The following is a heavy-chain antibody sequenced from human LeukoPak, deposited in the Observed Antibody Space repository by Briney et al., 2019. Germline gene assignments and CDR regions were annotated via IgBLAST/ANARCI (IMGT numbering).Heavy chain of an antibody. Sequence: GRSLRLSCAASGFTFSSYWMHSVRQAPGKGLEWVSGINWNGGSTGYADSVKGRFTISRDNAKNSLYLQMNSLRAEDTAFYYCARDPKVYCSSTSCYGLDYWGQGTLVTVSS. CDR2: INWNGGST. V-gene: IGHV3-20*04. CDR3: ARDPKVYCSSTSCYGLDY. CDR1: GFTFSSYW. D-gene: IGHD2-2*01. J-gene: IGHJ4*02.